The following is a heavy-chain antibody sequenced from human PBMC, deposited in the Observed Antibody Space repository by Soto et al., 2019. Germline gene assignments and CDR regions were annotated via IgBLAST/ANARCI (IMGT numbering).Heavy chain of an antibody. J-gene: IGHJ1*01. Sequence: GGPLRLSCAASGFTFSSYSMNWVRQAPGKGLEWVSYISSSSSTIYYADSVKGRFTISRDNAKNSLYLQMNSLRDEDTAVYYWARDPDYYDSSGYYPEYFQHWGQGTLVTVSS. D-gene: IGHD3-22*01. CDR2: ISSSSSTI. CDR1: GFTFSSYS. CDR3: ARDPDYYDSSGYYPEYFQH. V-gene: IGHV3-48*02.